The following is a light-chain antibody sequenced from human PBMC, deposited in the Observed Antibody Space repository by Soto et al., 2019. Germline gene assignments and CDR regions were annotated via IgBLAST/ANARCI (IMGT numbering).Light chain of an antibody. Sequence: EIVLTQSPGTLSLSPGERATLSCRASQSVTGYYLAWFQQKPGEPPTLLIYGASSRPPAIPDRFSGSGSGAAFTLTISRMKPKDFAAHSCRKHTSPPLTLGQGTRVETK. CDR2: GAS. CDR1: QSVTGYY. CDR3: RKHTSPPLT. J-gene: IGKJ1*01. V-gene: IGKV3-20*01.